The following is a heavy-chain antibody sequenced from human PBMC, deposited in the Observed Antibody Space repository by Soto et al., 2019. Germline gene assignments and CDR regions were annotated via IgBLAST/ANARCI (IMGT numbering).Heavy chain of an antibody. CDR1: GFTFSSYN. CDR2: LSSSSTYI. V-gene: IGHV3-21*01. CDR3: AGGGINYGDYRSMDV. D-gene: IGHD4-17*01. J-gene: IGHJ6*03. Sequence: EVQLVESGGGLVKPGGSWRFSGAASGFTFSSYNMNWVRRAPGRGLRWVSSLSSSSTYIYYADSGKGRFTIPRDNAKNSLYLQMNSLRAEDTAVYYCAGGGINYGDYRSMDVWGKGTTVTVSS.